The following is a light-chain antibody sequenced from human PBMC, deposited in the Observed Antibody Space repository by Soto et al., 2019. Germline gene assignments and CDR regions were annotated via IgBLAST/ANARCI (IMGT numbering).Light chain of an antibody. V-gene: IGLV2-14*01. J-gene: IGLJ2*01. CDR1: SSDVGGYNY. Sequence: QSALTQPASVSGSPGQSITISCTGTSSDVGGYNYVSWYQQHPGKAPNLIIFDVSYRPSGVSNRFSGSKSGNSASLTISGFQSEDEADYYCSSYTGSNTPVVFGGGTKLTVL. CDR2: DVS. CDR3: SSYTGSNTPVV.